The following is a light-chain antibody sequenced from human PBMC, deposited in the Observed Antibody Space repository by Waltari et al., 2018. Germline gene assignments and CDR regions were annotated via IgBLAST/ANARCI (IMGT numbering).Light chain of an antibody. CDR1: QSVLYSSNNKNY. CDR2: WAS. Sequence: DIVMTQSPDSLAVSLGERATIHCKSSQSVLYSSNNKNYLAWYQQKPGQPPKLLIYWASTRESGVPDRFSGSGSGTDFTLTISRLQAEDVAIYYCQQYYNTPWTFGQGTKVEIK. V-gene: IGKV4-1*01. J-gene: IGKJ1*01. CDR3: QQYYNTPWT.